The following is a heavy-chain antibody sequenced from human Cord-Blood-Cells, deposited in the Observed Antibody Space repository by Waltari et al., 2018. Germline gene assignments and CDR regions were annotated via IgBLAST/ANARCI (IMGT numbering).Heavy chain of an antibody. CDR1: GYSISSGYY. J-gene: IGHJ4*02. D-gene: IGHD3-3*01. V-gene: IGHV4-38-2*01. Sequence: QVQLQESGPGLVKPSETLSLTCAVSGYSISSGYYWGWIRQPPGKGLEWIGSIYHSGSTYSNPSLKSRVTISVDTSKNQFSLKLSSVTAADTAVYYCARAVPEYYDFWSGYFDYWGQGTLVTVSS. CDR2: IYHSGST. CDR3: ARAVPEYYDFWSGYFDY.